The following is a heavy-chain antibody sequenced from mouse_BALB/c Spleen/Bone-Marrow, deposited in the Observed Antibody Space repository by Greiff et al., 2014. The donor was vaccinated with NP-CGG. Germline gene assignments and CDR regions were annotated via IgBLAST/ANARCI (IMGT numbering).Heavy chain of an antibody. CDR1: GFNVKDTY. Sequence: EVQLQESGAELVKPGASVKLSCTASGFNVKDTYMHWVKQRPEQGLEWIGRIDPANGNTKYDPKFQGKATITADTSSNTAYLQLSSLTSEDTAVYYCAIYYGNYYAMDYWGQGTSVTVSS. CDR3: AIYYGNYYAMDY. D-gene: IGHD2-1*01. CDR2: IDPANGNT. J-gene: IGHJ4*01. V-gene: IGHV14-3*02.